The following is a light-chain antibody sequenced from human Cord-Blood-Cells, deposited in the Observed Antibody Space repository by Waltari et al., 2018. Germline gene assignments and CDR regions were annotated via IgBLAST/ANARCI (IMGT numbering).Light chain of an antibody. V-gene: IGLV2-14*01. Sequence: QSALTQPASVSGSPGQSITIPCTGTSSDVGGSNSVSWYQQHPGKAPKLMIYEVSNRPSGVSNRFSGSKSGNTASLTISGLQAEDEADYYCSSYTSSSTVVVGGGTKLTVL. CDR2: EVS. CDR1: SSDVGGSNS. J-gene: IGLJ2*01. CDR3: SSYTSSSTVV.